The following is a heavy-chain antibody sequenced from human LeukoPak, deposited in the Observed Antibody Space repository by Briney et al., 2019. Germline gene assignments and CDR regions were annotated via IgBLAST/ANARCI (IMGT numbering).Heavy chain of an antibody. J-gene: IGHJ4*02. Sequence: ASVKVSCKASGYTFTSYDINWVRQATGQGLEWMGWMNPNSGNTGYAQKFQGRVTMTRNTSISTAYMELSSLRSEDTAVYYCARTPPTWTYYDILTGYYTDSYFDYWGQGTLVTVSS. V-gene: IGHV1-8*01. D-gene: IGHD3-9*01. CDR3: ARTPPTWTYYDILTGYYTDSYFDY. CDR1: GYTFTSYD. CDR2: MNPNSGNT.